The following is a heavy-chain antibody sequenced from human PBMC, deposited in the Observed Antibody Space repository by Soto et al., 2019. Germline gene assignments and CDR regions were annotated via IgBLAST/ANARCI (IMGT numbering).Heavy chain of an antibody. J-gene: IGHJ3*02. CDR3: ARKGWSDVFDI. CDR1: GGSISSGDYY. V-gene: IGHV4-30-4*01. Sequence: QVQLQESGPGLVKPSQTLSLTCTVSGGSISSGDYYWGWIRQPPGKGMEWIGYIYYSGSTYYKSSLKSRVIISIDTSKNQFSLKLSSVTAADTAVYYCARKGWSDVFDIWGQGAMVTVSS. D-gene: IGHD2-8*01. CDR2: IYYSGST.